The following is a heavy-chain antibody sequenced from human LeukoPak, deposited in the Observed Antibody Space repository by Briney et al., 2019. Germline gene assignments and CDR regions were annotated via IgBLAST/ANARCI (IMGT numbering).Heavy chain of an antibody. Sequence: AETLSLTCAVSGGSISSSNWWSWLRQPPGKGLEWIGEIYHSGSTNYNPSLKSRVTISVDKSKNQFSLKLSSVTAADTAVYYCARRVAGVQLFYWGQGTLVTVSS. V-gene: IGHV4-4*02. CDR3: ARRVAGVQLFY. J-gene: IGHJ4*02. CDR2: IYHSGST. CDR1: GGSISSSNW. D-gene: IGHD5-18*01.